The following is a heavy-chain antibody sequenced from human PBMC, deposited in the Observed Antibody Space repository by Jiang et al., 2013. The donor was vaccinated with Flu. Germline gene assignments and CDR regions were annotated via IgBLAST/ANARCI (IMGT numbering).Heavy chain of an antibody. J-gene: IGHJ4*02. CDR3: AKGIGRMATIGGFNY. CDR2: ISYDGSNK. CDR1: GFTFSSYG. D-gene: IGHD5-24*01. V-gene: IGHV3-30*18. Sequence: PGRSLRLSCAASGFTFSSYGMHWVRQAPGKGLEWVAFISYDGSNKYYTDSVKGRFTISRDNSKNTLYLQMNSLRAEDTAVYYCAKGIGRMATIGGFNYWGQGTLVTVSS.